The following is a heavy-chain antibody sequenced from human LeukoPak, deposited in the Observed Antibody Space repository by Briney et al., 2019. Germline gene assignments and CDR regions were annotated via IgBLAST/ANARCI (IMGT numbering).Heavy chain of an antibody. V-gene: IGHV1-2*02. CDR3: ARGGKSQWDPFDY. D-gene: IGHD1-26*01. CDR1: RYTFTAYY. J-gene: IGHJ4*02. Sequence: ASVKVSCKASRYTFTAYYMHWVRQAPGNGLEWMGWINPDSGDTSYAQKFQGRVTMTRDTSITTAYMELSRLTSDDTTVYFCARGGKSQWDPFDYWGQGTLVTVSS. CDR2: INPDSGDT.